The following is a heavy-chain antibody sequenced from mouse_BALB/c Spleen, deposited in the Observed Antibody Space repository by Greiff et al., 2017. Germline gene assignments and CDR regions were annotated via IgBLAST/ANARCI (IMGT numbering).Heavy chain of an antibody. CDR3: AREENYYGPWFAY. J-gene: IGHJ3*01. D-gene: IGHD1-2*01. CDR2: IYPGDGDT. V-gene: IGHV1-82*01. Sequence: VQLQQSGPELVKPGASVKISCKASGYAFSSSWMNWVKQRPGQGLEWIGRIYPGDGDTNYNGKFKGKATLTADKSSSTAYMQLSSLTSVDSAVYFCAREENYYGPWFAYWGQGTLVTVSA. CDR1: GYAFSSSW.